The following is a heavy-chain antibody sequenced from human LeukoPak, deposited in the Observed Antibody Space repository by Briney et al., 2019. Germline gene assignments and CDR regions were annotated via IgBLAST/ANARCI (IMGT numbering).Heavy chain of an antibody. CDR2: ISGPSTHT. CDR1: GFTFSGLH. J-gene: IGHJ4*02. Sequence: GGSLRLSCVASGFTFSGLHMNRVRQAPGKGLQWVSAISGPSTHTYYADSVRGRFTISRDNSRTTLYLQMNSLTVEDTAVYYCPKQVSGQWLTPDSGWGQGTLVTVSS. CDR3: PKQVSGQWLTPDSG. D-gene: IGHD6-19*01. V-gene: IGHV3-23*01.